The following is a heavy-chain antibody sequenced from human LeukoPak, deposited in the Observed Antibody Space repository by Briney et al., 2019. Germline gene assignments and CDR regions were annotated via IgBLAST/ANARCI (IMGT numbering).Heavy chain of an antibody. V-gene: IGHV3-74*01. Sequence: GGSLRLSCAASGFTFSSYWMHWVRQDPGKGLVWVSHINNDGSITNYAGSVKGRFTISRDNAKNTLYLQMNSLRAEDTAVYYCAKDGALRPRNYYDTLYYFDYWGQGTLVAVSS. J-gene: IGHJ4*02. D-gene: IGHD3-22*01. CDR1: GFTFSSYW. CDR2: INNDGSIT. CDR3: AKDGALRPRNYYDTLYYFDY.